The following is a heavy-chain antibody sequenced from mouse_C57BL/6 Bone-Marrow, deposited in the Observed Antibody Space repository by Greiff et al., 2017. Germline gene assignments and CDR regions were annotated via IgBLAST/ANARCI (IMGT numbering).Heavy chain of an antibody. V-gene: IGHV2-2*01. CDR1: GFSLTSYG. CDR2: IWSGGST. J-gene: IGHJ4*01. CDR3: APGTLYYYAMDY. Sequence: VQLQQSGPGLVQPSQSLSITCTVSGFSLTSYGVHWVRQSPGKGLEWLGVIWSGGSTDYNAAFISRLSISKDNSKSQVFFKMNSLQADDTAIYYCAPGTLYYYAMDYWGQGTSVTVSS. D-gene: IGHD4-1*01.